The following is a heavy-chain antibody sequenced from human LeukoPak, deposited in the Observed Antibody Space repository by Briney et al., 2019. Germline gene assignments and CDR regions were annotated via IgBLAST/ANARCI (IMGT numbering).Heavy chain of an antibody. J-gene: IGHJ6*03. D-gene: IGHD2-2*01. Sequence: SETLSLTCAVYGGSFSGYYWSWIRQPPGKGLEWIGEINHSGSTNYNPPLKSRVTISVDTSQNQFSLKVNSVTAADTAVYYCARGDCSSTICYSPMDVWGKGTTVTVSS. V-gene: IGHV4-34*01. CDR3: ARGDCSSTICYSPMDV. CDR1: GGSFSGYY. CDR2: INHSGST.